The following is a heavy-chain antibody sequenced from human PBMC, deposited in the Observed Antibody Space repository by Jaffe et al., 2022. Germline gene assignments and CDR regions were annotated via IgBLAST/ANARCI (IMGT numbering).Heavy chain of an antibody. CDR2: ISGSGGST. Sequence: EVQLLESGGGLVQPGGSLRLSCAASGFTFSSYAMSWVRQAPGKGLEWVSAISGSGGSTYYADSVKGRFTISRDNSKNTLYLQMNSLRAEDTAVYYCAKDETYGSGSYFAFLGSNWGQGTLVTVSS. CDR1: GFTFSSYA. CDR3: AKDETYGSGSYFAFLGSN. D-gene: IGHD3-10*01. V-gene: IGHV3-23*01. J-gene: IGHJ4*02.